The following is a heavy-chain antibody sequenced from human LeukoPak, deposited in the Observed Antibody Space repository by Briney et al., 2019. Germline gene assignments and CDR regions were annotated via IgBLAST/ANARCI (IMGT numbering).Heavy chain of an antibody. CDR1: GYTFTGYY. CDR2: INPNSGGT. Sequence: ASVKVSCKASGYTFTGYYMHWVRQAPGQGLEWMGWINPNSGGTNYAQKFQGRVTMTRDTSISTAYMELSSLRSEDTAIYYCARKGVGDDYVGWFDPWGQGTLVTVSS. CDR3: ARKGVGDDYVGWFDP. J-gene: IGHJ5*02. D-gene: IGHD4-17*01. V-gene: IGHV1-2*02.